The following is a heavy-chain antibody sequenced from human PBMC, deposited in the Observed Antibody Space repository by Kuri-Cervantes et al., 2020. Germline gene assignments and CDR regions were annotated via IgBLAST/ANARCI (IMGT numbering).Heavy chain of an antibody. V-gene: IGHV3-53*01. Sequence: LSLTCAASDFTVSSNYTSGVRQAPGKGLEWVSVIYSGGSTYYADSVKGRFTISRDNSKNTLYLQMNSLRAEDTAVYYWMGGDMLTGYDFDYWGQGTLVTVSS. D-gene: IGHD3-9*01. J-gene: IGHJ4*02. CDR1: DFTVSSNY. CDR3: MGGDMLTGYDFDY. CDR2: IYSGGST.